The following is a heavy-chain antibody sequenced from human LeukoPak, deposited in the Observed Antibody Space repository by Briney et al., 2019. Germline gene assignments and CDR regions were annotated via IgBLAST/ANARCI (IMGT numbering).Heavy chain of an antibody. J-gene: IGHJ6*02. CDR2: IYHSGST. CDR3: ARNPVDGINYGMDV. CDR1: GGSISSGNW. Sequence: SETLSLTCAVSGGSISSGNWWSWVRQPPGRGLEWIGEIYHSGSTDYNPSLKSRVTISVDKSKNQFSLKLSSVTAADTAVYYCARNPVDGINYGMDVWGQGTTVTVSS. D-gene: IGHD6-19*01. V-gene: IGHV4-4*02.